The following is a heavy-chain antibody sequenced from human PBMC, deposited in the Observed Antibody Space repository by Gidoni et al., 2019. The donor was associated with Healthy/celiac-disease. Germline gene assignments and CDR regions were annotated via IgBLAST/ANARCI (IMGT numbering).Heavy chain of an antibody. V-gene: IGHV4-39*01. D-gene: IGHD3-22*01. CDR2: IYYSGST. CDR3: AKYYYDSSGYPYGMDV. CDR1: GGSIRSRSYY. Sequence: QLQLQESGPGLVKPSETLSLTCTVSGGSIRSRSYYWGWIRQPPGKGLEWIGSIYYSGSTYYNPSLKSRVTISVDTSKNQFSLKLSSVTAADTAVYYCAKYYYDSSGYPYGMDVWGQGTTVTVSS. J-gene: IGHJ6*02.